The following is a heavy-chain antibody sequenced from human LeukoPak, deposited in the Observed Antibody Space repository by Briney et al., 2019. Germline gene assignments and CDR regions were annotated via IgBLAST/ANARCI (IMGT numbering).Heavy chain of an antibody. CDR3: ASANTTGVYYFHY. V-gene: IGHV4-4*02. Sequence: SETLSLTCAVSGGSINTYNGWSWVRQPPEKGLEWIGEISHSGNTNYNPSLKSRVSISLDKSKKQFSLKLTSVTAADTAVYYCASANTTGVYYFHYWGQGTLVTVSS. J-gene: IGHJ4*02. D-gene: IGHD2/OR15-2a*01. CDR2: ISHSGNT. CDR1: GGSINTYNG.